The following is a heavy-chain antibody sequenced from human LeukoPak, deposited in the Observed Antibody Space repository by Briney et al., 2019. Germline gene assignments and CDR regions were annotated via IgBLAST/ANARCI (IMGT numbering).Heavy chain of an antibody. V-gene: IGHV1-18*04. CDR3: ARAWLRRKYYYYMDV. CDR2: ISGFNGHT. D-gene: IGHD5-12*01. J-gene: IGHJ6*03. CDR1: GYTFSNCG. Sequence: GASVKVSFKASGYTFSNCGMSWVRQAPGHGLEWMGWISGFNGHTKYSQKSQGRVTMTTDTSTSTAYMEVRSLRSDDTAVYYCARAWLRRKYYYYMDVWGKGTTVTVSS.